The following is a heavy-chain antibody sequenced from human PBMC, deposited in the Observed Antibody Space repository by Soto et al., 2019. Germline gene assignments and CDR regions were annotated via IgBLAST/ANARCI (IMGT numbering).Heavy chain of an antibody. CDR1: GFTFGSYA. D-gene: IGHD3-10*01. CDR3: AKTIRGSVSPYYFDY. Sequence: GGSLRLSCAASGFTFGSYAMSWVRQAPGKGLEWVSGISGSGAGTYYADSVKGRFTISRDNSKNTLYLQMNSLRAEDTAVYYCAKTIRGSVSPYYFDYWGQGTLFTVSS. CDR2: ISGSGAGT. J-gene: IGHJ4*02. V-gene: IGHV3-23*01.